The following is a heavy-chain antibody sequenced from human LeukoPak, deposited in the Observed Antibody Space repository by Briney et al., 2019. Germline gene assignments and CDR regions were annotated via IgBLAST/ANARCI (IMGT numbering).Heavy chain of an antibody. Sequence: GGSLRLSCAASGFTFSSYWMHWVRQAPGKGLVWVSRINSDGRSTSYADTVKGRFTISRDNAKNTLYLQMNSLRAEDTAVYYCARDIGATNWFDPWGQGTLVTVSS. CDR3: ARDIGATNWFDP. D-gene: IGHD1-26*01. CDR2: INSDGRST. V-gene: IGHV3-74*01. J-gene: IGHJ5*02. CDR1: GFTFSSYW.